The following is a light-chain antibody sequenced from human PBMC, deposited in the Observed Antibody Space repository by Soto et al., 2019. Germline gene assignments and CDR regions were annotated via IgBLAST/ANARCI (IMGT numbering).Light chain of an antibody. V-gene: IGKV3-15*01. CDR1: QSVRTS. Sequence: EIVLTQSPATLSLSAGERATLSCRASQSVRTSLAWYQQKPGQAPRLLIYGASTRATGVPARFSGSGSGTEFTLTISSLQSEDFAVYYCQQYNNWPLTFGGGTKVDI. CDR3: QQYNNWPLT. J-gene: IGKJ4*01. CDR2: GAS.